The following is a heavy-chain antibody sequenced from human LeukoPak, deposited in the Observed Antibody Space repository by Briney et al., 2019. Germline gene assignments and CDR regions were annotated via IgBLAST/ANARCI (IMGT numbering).Heavy chain of an antibody. CDR1: GGTFSSYA. V-gene: IGHV1-69*13. J-gene: IGHJ4*02. Sequence: ASVKVSCKASGGTFSSYAISWVRQAPGQGLEWMGGIIPIFGTANYALKFQGRVTITADESTSTAYMELSSLRSEDTAVYYCARDRGAQLLWFGESTNYYFDYWGQGTLVTVSS. CDR3: ARDRGAQLLWFGESTNYYFDY. D-gene: IGHD3-10*01. CDR2: IIPIFGTA.